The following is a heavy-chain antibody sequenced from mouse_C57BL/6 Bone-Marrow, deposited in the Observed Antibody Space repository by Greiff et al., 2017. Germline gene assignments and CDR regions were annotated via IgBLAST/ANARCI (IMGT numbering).Heavy chain of an antibody. CDR3: ARRGFAY. V-gene: IGHV5-12*01. CDR1: GFTFSDYY. Sequence: EVKLVESGGGLVQPGGSLKLSCAASGFTFSDYYMYWVRQTPEKRLEWVAYISNGGGSTYYPDTVKGRFTISRDNANNTLYLQMSRLKSEDTAMYYCARRGFAYWGQGTLVTVSA. J-gene: IGHJ3*01. CDR2: ISNGGGST.